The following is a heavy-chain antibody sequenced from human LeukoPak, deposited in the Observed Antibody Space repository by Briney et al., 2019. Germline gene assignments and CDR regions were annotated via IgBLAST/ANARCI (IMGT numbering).Heavy chain of an antibody. CDR3: ARHPELDTAIPH. Sequence: SETLSLTCTVSGGSISSSSYYWGWIRQPPGKGLEWIGSIYYSGSTYYNPSPKSRVTISVDTSKNQFSLKLSSVTAADTAVYYCARHPELDTAIPHWVQGTLVTVSS. CDR2: IYYSGST. D-gene: IGHD5-18*01. CDR1: GGSISSSSYY. J-gene: IGHJ4*02. V-gene: IGHV4-39*01.